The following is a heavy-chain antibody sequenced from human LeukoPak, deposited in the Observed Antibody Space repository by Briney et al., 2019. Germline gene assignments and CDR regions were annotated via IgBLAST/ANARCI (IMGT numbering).Heavy chain of an antibody. CDR2: IYYSGST. CDR3: ARGAPISTMVRGVSGPTAELYNWFDP. D-gene: IGHD3-10*01. J-gene: IGHJ5*02. V-gene: IGHV4-39*01. CDR1: GGSISSSSYY. Sequence: PSETLSLTCTVSGGSISSSSYYWGWIRQPPGKGLEWIGSIYYSGSTYYNPSLKSRVTISVDTSKNQFSLKLSSVTAADTAVYYCARGAPISTMVRGVSGPTAELYNWFDPWGQGTLVTVSS.